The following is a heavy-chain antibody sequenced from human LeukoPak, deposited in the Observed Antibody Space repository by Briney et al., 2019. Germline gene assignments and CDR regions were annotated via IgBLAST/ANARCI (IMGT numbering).Heavy chain of an antibody. Sequence: PGGALRLSFAASGFTFRSYSMNWVRQAPGKGLEGGSSISSSRSYIYYADSVKGRFTISRDNAKNSMYLQMNSLRAEDTAVYYCARDWGDIVVVPAASTYYYYGMDVWGQGTTVTVSS. J-gene: IGHJ6*02. CDR1: GFTFRSYS. V-gene: IGHV3-21*01. D-gene: IGHD2-2*01. CDR2: ISSSRSYI. CDR3: ARDWGDIVVVPAASTYYYYGMDV.